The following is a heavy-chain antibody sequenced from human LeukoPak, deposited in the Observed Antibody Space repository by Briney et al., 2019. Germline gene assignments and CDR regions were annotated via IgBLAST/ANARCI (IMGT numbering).Heavy chain of an antibody. J-gene: IGHJ6*02. Sequence: GASLRLSCAASGFTFSSYAMSWVRQAPGKGLEWVSAISGSGGSTYYADSVKGRSTISRDNSKNTLYLQMNSLRAEDTAVYYCAKDPPPTYDSSGYAPYYYYGMDVWGQGTTVTVSS. CDR2: ISGSGGST. V-gene: IGHV3-23*01. D-gene: IGHD3-22*01. CDR3: AKDPPPTYDSSGYAPYYYYGMDV. CDR1: GFTFSSYA.